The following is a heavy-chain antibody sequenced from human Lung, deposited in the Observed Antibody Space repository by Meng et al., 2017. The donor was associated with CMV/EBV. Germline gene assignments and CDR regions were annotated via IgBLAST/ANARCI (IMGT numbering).Heavy chain of an antibody. D-gene: IGHD2/OR15-2a*01. CDR2: ISYDGNN. Sequence: QVQLVEAGGGGVRPGRSLRLSCAASGFTFRTYAMHWVRQAPGKGLGWMTIISYDGNNKYADSVKGRFTISRDNSKNTLYLQMNSLRTEDTAVYYCAREGPDYNSSYFDYWGQGTLVTVSS. J-gene: IGHJ4*02. CDR3: AREGPDYNSSYFDY. CDR1: GFTFRTYA. V-gene: IGHV3-30-3*01.